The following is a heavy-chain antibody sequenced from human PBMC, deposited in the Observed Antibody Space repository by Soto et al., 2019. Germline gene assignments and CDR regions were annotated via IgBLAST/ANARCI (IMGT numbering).Heavy chain of an antibody. CDR1: GDTYSSYE. V-gene: IGHV1-69*13. J-gene: IGHJ4*02. D-gene: IGHD2-2*01. Sequence: SVKVSCKASGDTYSSYEINWVRQAPGLGLEWMGGIVPVYGTANYAPKFQGRVTLIADVSTGTTYMELSSLRSEDTAVYYCAVDCISTSCDRSGLDYWGQGTLITVSS. CDR2: IVPVYGTA. CDR3: AVDCISTSCDRSGLDY.